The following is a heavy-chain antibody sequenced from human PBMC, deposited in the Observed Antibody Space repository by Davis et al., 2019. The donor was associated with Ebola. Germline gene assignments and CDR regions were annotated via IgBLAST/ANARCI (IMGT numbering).Heavy chain of an antibody. V-gene: IGHV1-46*01. CDR3: AREYSRTTSRYYGMDV. CDR1: GYTFTDHY. D-gene: IGHD6-13*01. J-gene: IGHJ6*04. CDR2: INPSGGTT. Sequence: AASVKVSCKASGYTFTDHYVHWVRQAPGQGLEWMGIINPSGGTTTYAQNFQGRVTMTRDTSISTAYMELSRLRSDDTAVYYCAREYSRTTSRYYGMDVWGKGTTVTVSS.